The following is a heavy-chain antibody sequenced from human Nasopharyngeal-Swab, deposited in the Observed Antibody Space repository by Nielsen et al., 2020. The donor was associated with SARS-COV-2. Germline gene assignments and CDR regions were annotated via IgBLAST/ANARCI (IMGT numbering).Heavy chain of an antibody. CDR2: IDPSDSYT. CDR3: ARRSHSSSWYTDYDY. J-gene: IGHJ4*02. Sequence: VRQMPGKGLEWMGRIDPSDSYTNYSPSFQGHVTISADKSISTAYPQWSSLKASDTAMYYCARRSHSSSWYTDYDYWGQGTLVTVSS. D-gene: IGHD6-13*01. V-gene: IGHV5-10-1*01.